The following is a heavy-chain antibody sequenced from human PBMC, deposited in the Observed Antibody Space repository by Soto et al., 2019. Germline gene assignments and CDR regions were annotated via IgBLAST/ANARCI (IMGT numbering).Heavy chain of an antibody. Sequence: VKVSCKASGGTFSSYTISSVRQAPGQGLEWMGRIIPILGIANYAQKFQGRVTITADKSTSTAYMELSSLRSEDTAVYYCAITPYDFWSGYQSPGYAFDIWGQGTMVTVSS. J-gene: IGHJ3*02. CDR2: IIPILGIA. D-gene: IGHD3-3*01. CDR1: GGTFSSYT. CDR3: AITPYDFWSGYQSPGYAFDI. V-gene: IGHV1-69*02.